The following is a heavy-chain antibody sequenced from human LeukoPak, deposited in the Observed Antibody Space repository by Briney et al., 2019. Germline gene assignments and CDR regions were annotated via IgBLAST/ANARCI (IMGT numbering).Heavy chain of an antibody. CDR2: FTSSGSAT. CDR3: ARGVDVWGNYRQYYFDY. J-gene: IGHJ4*02. Sequence: GSLRLSCAASGFTFSKNAMSWVRPAPGQGLHWVSSFTSSGSATCYADSVKGRFTISRDNSKNTLYLQMNGLRAEDTAVYYCARGVDVWGNYRQYYFDYWGQETLVTVSS. CDR1: GFTFSKNA. V-gene: IGHV3-23*01. D-gene: IGHD3-16*02.